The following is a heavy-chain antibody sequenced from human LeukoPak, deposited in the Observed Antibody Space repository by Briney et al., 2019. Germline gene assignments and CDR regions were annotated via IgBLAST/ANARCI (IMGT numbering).Heavy chain of an antibody. D-gene: IGHD2-15*01. CDR3: ARGYCSGGSCYSYYYYNYMDV. Sequence: SETLSLTCTVSGGSISSYYWSWIRQPAGKGLEWIGRIYTSGSTNYNPSLKSRVTMSVDTSKNQFSLKLSSVTAADTAVYYCARGYCSGGSCYSYYYYNYMDVWGKGTTVTVSS. CDR2: IYTSGST. J-gene: IGHJ6*03. CDR1: GGSISSYY. V-gene: IGHV4-4*07.